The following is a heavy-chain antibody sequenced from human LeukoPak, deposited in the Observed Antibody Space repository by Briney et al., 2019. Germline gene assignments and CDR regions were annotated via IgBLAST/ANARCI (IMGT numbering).Heavy chain of an antibody. J-gene: IGHJ5*02. V-gene: IGHV4-34*01. CDR2: INHSGST. CDR3: ARDIAAALYNWFDP. Sequence: PSETLSLTCAVYGGSFSGYYWSWIRQPPGKGLEWIGEINHSGSTNYNPSLKSRVTMSVDTSKNQFSLKLSSVTAADTAVYYCARDIAAALYNWFDPWGQGTLVTVSS. D-gene: IGHD6-13*01. CDR1: GGSFSGYY.